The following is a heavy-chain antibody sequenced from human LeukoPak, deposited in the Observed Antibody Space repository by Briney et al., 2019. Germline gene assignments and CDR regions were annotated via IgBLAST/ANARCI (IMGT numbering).Heavy chain of an antibody. Sequence: SETLPLTWSVSGSSITTDFYWAWIRQPPGKGLEWIADTWHTGSAYFNPSLKSRVTMSVDTSKNQLSLRLTSVTAADTAVYFCSRRKYAYDRNGFYTENFFDTWGLGTLVTVSS. CDR2: TWHTGSA. D-gene: IGHD3-22*01. V-gene: IGHV4-38-2*01. CDR3: SRRKYAYDRNGFYTENFFDT. J-gene: IGHJ4*02. CDR1: GSSITTDFY.